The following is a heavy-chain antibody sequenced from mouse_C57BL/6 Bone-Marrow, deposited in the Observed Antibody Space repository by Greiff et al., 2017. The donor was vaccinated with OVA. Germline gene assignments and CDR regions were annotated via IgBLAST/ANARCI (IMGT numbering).Heavy chain of an antibody. CDR1: GFTFSRYG. J-gene: IGHJ3*01. CDR3: ARQRRLFAY. V-gene: IGHV5-6*01. Sequence: EVQRVESGGDLVKPGGSLKLSCAASGFTFSRYGMSWVRQTPDKRLEWVATISSGGSYTYYPDSVKGRFTISRDNAKNTLYLQMSSLKSEDTAMYYCARQRRLFAYWGQGTLVTVSA. CDR2: ISSGGSYT.